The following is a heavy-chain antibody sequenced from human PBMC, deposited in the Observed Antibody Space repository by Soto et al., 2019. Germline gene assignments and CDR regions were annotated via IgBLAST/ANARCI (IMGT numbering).Heavy chain of an antibody. V-gene: IGHV3-74*01. CDR2: INSDGSST. CDR1: GLTFSSYW. CDR3: ARESSGSSGWFFDY. Sequence: GGSLRLSCAASGLTFSSYWMHWVRQAPGKGLVWVSRINSDGSSTSYADSVKGRFTISRDNAKNTLYLQMNSLRAEDTAVYYCARESSGSSGWFFDYWGQGTLVTVSS. D-gene: IGHD6-19*01. J-gene: IGHJ4*02.